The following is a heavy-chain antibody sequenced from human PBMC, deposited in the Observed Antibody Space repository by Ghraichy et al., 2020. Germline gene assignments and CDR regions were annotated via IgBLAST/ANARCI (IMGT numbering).Heavy chain of an antibody. D-gene: IGHD3-16*01. J-gene: IGHJ5*02. CDR1: GYTFGDYK. CDR2: LNPKSGGT. V-gene: IGHV1-2*04. CDR3: VRAPMGAVAPFFDP. Sequence: ASVKVSCKAYGYTFGDYKIHWLRQAPGQGLEWMGWLNPKSGGTNSARRFQDSVTMSRDSSISTAYMEMTSLTSDDTAVYYCVRAPMGAVAPFFDPWGQGTLVTVSS.